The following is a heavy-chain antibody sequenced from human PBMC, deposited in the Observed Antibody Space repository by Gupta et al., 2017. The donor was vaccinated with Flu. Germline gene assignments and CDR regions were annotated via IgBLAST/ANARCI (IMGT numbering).Heavy chain of an antibody. CDR2: IWYDGSNK. J-gene: IGHJ4*02. V-gene: IGHV3-33*01. Sequence: QVQLVESGGGVVQPGRSLRLSCPASVFTFSSYGMPLVRQAPGKGLEWVAVIWYDGSNKYYADSVKGRFTISRDNSKNTLYLQMNSLRAEDTAVYYCARDAWQLVPRAFDYWGQGTLVTVSS. CDR3: ARDAWQLVPRAFDY. CDR1: VFTFSSYG. D-gene: IGHD6-6*01.